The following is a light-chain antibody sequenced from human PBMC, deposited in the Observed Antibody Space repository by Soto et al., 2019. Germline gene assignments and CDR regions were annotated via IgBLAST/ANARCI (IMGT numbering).Light chain of an antibody. CDR3: QQYYTYPYT. CDR2: QAS. V-gene: IGKV1-5*03. Sequence: DIHMTQSPSTLSSSVGDRVTITCRASHSISVWLAWYQQKPGKAPNLLIYQASTLESGVPSRFSGRGSGTDFTLTISSLQPDDFATYYCQQYYTYPYTFGQGTKLEIK. CDR1: HSISVW. J-gene: IGKJ2*01.